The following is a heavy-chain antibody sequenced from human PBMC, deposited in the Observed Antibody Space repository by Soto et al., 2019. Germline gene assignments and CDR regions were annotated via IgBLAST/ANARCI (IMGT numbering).Heavy chain of an antibody. Sequence: SETLSLTCAVYGGSFSGSCWSGIRHPPGKGLEWIGEITPSGSTNYNPSLKSRVTISVDTSKNQFSLKLSSVTAADTAVYYCARGGLDRYCSSTSCYKNPRYNWFDPWGQGTLVTVSS. V-gene: IGHV4-34*01. CDR3: ARGGLDRYCSSTSCYKNPRYNWFDP. J-gene: IGHJ5*02. D-gene: IGHD2-2*02. CDR1: GGSFSGSC. CDR2: ITPSGST.